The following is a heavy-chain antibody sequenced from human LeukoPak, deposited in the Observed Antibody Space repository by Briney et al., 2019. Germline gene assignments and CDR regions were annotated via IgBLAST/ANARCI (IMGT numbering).Heavy chain of an antibody. CDR3: ARDYGDHRVDY. CDR2: THYSGKT. CDR1: SGSISSGAYY. V-gene: IGHV4-39*06. D-gene: IGHD4-17*01. J-gene: IGHJ4*02. Sequence: SETLSLTCTVSSGSISSGAYYWGWIRQPPGKGLEWIGTTHYSGKTYYNPSLKSRITISIDTSKKQFALKLSSVTAADTAVYYCARDYGDHRVDYWGQGTLVTVSS.